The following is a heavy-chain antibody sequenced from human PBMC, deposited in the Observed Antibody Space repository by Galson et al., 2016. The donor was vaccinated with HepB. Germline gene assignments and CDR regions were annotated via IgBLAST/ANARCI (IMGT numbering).Heavy chain of an antibody. CDR1: GFTVSNNY. J-gene: IGHJ4*02. V-gene: IGHV3-30-3*01. CDR3: ARDDFWTGPPSASFSFDY. Sequence: SLRLSCAASGFTVSNNYMRWVRQAPGKGLEWVAVISDDGSNKYYADSVKGRFTISRDNSKNTLYLQMSSLRAEDTAVFYCARDDFWTGPPSASFSFDYWGQGTLVTVSS. D-gene: IGHD3/OR15-3a*01. CDR2: ISDDGSNK.